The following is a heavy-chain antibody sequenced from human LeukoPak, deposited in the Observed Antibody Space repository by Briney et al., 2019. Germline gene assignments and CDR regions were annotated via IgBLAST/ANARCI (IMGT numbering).Heavy chain of an antibody. Sequence: ASVKVSCKASGYTFTDYAMNWVRQAPGQGPEWMGWINTNTGIPTYAQGFTGRFVFSLDTSVTTAYLQISSLKAEDTAVYYCARPPYDSSGYFPTWGQGTLVTVSS. CDR2: INTNTGIP. J-gene: IGHJ5*02. CDR3: ARPPYDSSGYFPT. V-gene: IGHV7-4-1*02. CDR1: GYTFTDYA. D-gene: IGHD3-22*01.